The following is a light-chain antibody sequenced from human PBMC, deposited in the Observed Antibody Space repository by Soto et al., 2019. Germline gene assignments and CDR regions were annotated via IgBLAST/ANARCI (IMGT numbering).Light chain of an antibody. Sequence: QSALTQPASVSGSPGQSITISCTGTSSDVGGYNYVSWYQQHPGKAPKLMIYEVSSRPSGVSNRFSGSESGNTASLTISGLQAEDEADYYCSSYTITTALVFGTGTKVTVL. CDR1: SSDVGGYNY. V-gene: IGLV2-14*01. J-gene: IGLJ1*01. CDR2: EVS. CDR3: SSYTITTALV.